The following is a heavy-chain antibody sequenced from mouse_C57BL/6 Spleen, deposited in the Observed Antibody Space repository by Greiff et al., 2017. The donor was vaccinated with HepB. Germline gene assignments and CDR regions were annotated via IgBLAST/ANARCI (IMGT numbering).Heavy chain of an antibody. CDR1: GFTFSDYG. J-gene: IGHJ3*01. D-gene: IGHD1-2*01. CDR3: ARPEGNGSPLAY. Sequence: EVQLVESGGGLVKPGGSLKLSCAASGFTFSDYGMHWVRQAPEKGLEWVAYISSGSSTIYYADTVKGGFTISRDNAKNTLFLQMTSLRSEDTAMYYCARPEGNGSPLAYWGQGTPVTVS. V-gene: IGHV5-17*01. CDR2: ISSGSSTI.